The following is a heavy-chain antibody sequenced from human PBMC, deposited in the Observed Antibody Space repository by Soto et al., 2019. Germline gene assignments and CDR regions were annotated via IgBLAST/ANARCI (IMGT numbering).Heavy chain of an antibody. J-gene: IGHJ6*01. V-gene: IGHV1-3*01. CDR2: INAGNGNT. D-gene: IGHD3-9*01. CDR1: GYTFTSYA. CDR3: ATAHYDILTGYYPFSF. Sequence: ASVKVSCKASGYTFTSYAMHWVRQAPGQRLEWMGWINAGNGNTKYSQKFQGRVTITRDTSASTAYMELSSLRSEDTAVYYCATAHYDILTGYYPFSFWGQGTTVTVSS.